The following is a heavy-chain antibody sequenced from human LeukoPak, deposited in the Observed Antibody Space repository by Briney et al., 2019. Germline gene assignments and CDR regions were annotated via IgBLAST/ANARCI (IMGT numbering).Heavy chain of an antibody. CDR2: ISSNGDNT. J-gene: IGHJ4*02. CDR1: GFTFSTYV. CDR3: VRGTGY. Sequence: EGSLRLSCSVSGFTFSTYVMHWVRQAPGKGLEYVSAISSNGDNTYYADSVKGRFTIPRDNSKNTLYLQMSSPRADDTAVYYCVRGTGYWGQGTLVTVSS. V-gene: IGHV3-64D*06.